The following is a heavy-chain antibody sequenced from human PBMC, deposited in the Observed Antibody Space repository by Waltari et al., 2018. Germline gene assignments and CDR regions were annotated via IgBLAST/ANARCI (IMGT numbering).Heavy chain of an antibody. CDR3: ASFPRDGHHLVWGGY. V-gene: IGHV3-74*01. CDR2: INTDGSST. CDR1: GFTFSNYW. J-gene: IGHJ4*02. D-gene: IGHD3-16*01. Sequence: EVQLVESGGGLVQPGGSLRLSCAASGFTFSNYWMHWVRQAPGKGLVWVSRINTDGSSTSYEDSVKCRFTISRDNAKNTVYLQMISLIAEDTAVYYCASFPRDGHHLVWGGYWGQGTLVTVSS.